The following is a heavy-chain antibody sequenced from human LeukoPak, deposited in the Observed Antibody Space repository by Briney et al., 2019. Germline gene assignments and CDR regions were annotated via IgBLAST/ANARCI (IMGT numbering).Heavy chain of an antibody. D-gene: IGHD1-26*01. CDR3: ARVATIDY. J-gene: IGHJ4*02. Sequence: ASVKVSCKASGYTFTGYYMHGVRQAPGQGIDWMGWIKPNSGSTNYAQKFQGRVTMTRDTSISTAYMELSRLRSDHTAVYYCARVATIDYGGQETLVTVSS. CDR2: IKPNSGST. V-gene: IGHV1-2*02. CDR1: GYTFTGYY.